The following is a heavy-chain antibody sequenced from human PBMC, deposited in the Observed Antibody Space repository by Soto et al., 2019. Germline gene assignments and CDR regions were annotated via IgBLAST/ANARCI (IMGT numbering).Heavy chain of an antibody. D-gene: IGHD6-6*01. CDR1: GGSFSGYY. Sequence: SETLSLTCAVYGGSFSGYYWSWIRQPPGKGLEWIGEINHSGSTNYNPSLKSRVTISVDTSKNQFSLKLSSVTAADTAVYYCARGHSSSGTRLPRLNWFDPWGQGTLVTVSS. V-gene: IGHV4-34*01. CDR3: ARGHSSSGTRLPRLNWFDP. J-gene: IGHJ5*02. CDR2: INHSGST.